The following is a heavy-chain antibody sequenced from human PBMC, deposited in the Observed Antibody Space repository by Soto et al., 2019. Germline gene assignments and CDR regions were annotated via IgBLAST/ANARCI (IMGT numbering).Heavy chain of an antibody. J-gene: IGHJ4*02. CDR3: EGHGCVVYPPTT. CDR1: GGSIINTYNY. Sequence: PSETLSLTCSVSGGSIINTYNYWVWIRQPPGKGQEWIGSFFYNGGTYYNPSLKSRVTTSIDTSKNQFSLKLSSVTAADTAVYFREGHGCVVYPPTTWSRGTLVTVSS. CDR2: FFYNGGT. V-gene: IGHV4-39*01. D-gene: IGHD2-8*02.